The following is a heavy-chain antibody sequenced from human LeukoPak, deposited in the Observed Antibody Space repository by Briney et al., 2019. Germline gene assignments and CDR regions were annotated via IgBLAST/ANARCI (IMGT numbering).Heavy chain of an antibody. Sequence: SETLSLTCAVYGGSFSGYYWSWIRQPPGKGLEWIGEINHSGSTNYNPSLKSRVTISVDTSKNQFSLKLSSVTAADTAVYYCARGGYYDSSGYYYFSFPIAAFDIWGQGIMVTVSS. CDR2: INHSGST. CDR1: GGSFSGYY. D-gene: IGHD3-22*01. J-gene: IGHJ3*02. V-gene: IGHV4-34*01. CDR3: ARGGYYDSSGYYYFSFPIAAFDI.